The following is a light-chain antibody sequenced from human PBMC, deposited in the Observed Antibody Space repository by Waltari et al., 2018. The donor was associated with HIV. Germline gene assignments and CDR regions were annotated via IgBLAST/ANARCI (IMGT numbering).Light chain of an antibody. V-gene: IGLV2-8*01. CDR1: SSDVGAYKY. J-gene: IGLJ2*01. CDR2: EVT. CDR3: SSYATGNNVI. Sequence: QSALTQPPSASGSPGQSVTISCTGTSSDVGAYKYVSWYQQHPGKAPKLMIYEVTKRPSGVPDRFSGSKSGNTASLTVSVLQAEDEADYHCSSYATGNNVIFGGGTKLTVL.